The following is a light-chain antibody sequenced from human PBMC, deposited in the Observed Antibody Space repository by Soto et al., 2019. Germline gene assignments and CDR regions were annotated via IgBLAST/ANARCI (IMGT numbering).Light chain of an antibody. J-gene: IGKJ1*01. CDR1: QSVSSSH. V-gene: IGKV3D-20*02. CDR3: QQRGNWPT. CDR2: GAS. Sequence: EIVFAQAPGTPSFSPGEGATLSCRASQSVSSSHLAWYQQKPGQAPRLLIYGASSRATGIPDRFSGSGSGTDFTLTISRLEPEDFAVYYCQQRGNWPTFGQGTKVDIK.